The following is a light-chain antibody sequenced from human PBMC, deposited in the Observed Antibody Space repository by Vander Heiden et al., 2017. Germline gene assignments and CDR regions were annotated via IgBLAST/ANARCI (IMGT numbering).Light chain of an antibody. CDR1: SSNIGAGYD. J-gene: IGLJ2*01. CDR2: GNI. CDR3: QSYDSRLTGHVV. Sequence: QSVLPQPPSVSGAPGQRVTISCTGSSSNIGAGYDVHWYQQLPGAAPKLLINGNINRPSGVPDRFSGSKSGTSASLAITGLQAEDEADYYCQSYDSRLTGHVVFGGGTKLTVL. V-gene: IGLV1-40*01.